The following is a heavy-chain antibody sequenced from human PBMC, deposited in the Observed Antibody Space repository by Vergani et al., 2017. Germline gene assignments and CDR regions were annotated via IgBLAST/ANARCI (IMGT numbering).Heavy chain of an antibody. V-gene: IGHV3-30*11. CDR2: ISYDGGNK. D-gene: IGHD6-19*01. CDR3: ARAPRGCAGPNDY. J-gene: IGHJ4*02. Sequence: QVQLVESGGGVVQPGGSLRLSCAASGFTFSSYAMHCVRQAPGKGLEWVAVISYDGGNKYYADSTKARFTITRDISKNTLYLQMNSLGAEDTDVYYCARAPRGCAGPNDYGGQGTLVTVSS. CDR1: GFTFSSYA.